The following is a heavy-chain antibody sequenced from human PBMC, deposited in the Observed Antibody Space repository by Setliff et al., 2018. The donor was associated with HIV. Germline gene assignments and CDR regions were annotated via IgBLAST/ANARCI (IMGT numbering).Heavy chain of an antibody. Sequence: SETLSLTCGVYGGSLSGYHWSWIRLPPGKGLEWIGEINYSGSTNYNPSLTSRVIISVDTSKNQFSVKLNSVTAADTAVYYCARHGLLWFGAGYNWFDPWGQGTLVTVSS. CDR1: GGSLSGYH. V-gene: IGHV4-34*01. CDR3: ARHGLLWFGAGYNWFDP. D-gene: IGHD3-10*01. CDR2: INYSGST. J-gene: IGHJ5*02.